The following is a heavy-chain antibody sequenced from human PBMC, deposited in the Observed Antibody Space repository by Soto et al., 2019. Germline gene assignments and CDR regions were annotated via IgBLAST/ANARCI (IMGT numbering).Heavy chain of an antibody. D-gene: IGHD2-2*01. V-gene: IGHV3-74*01. J-gene: IGHJ4*02. CDR2: INSDGSNT. CDR3: VWGGGPAAMSY. CDR1: GFTFSSFW. Sequence: EVQLVESGGGLVQPGGSLRLSCAASGFTFSSFWMHWVRQAPGEGLVWVSRINSDGSNTNYADSVKGRFTISRDNAKNTLPLQMNSLRAEDRAGYYCVWGGGPAAMSYWGQGTLVTVSS.